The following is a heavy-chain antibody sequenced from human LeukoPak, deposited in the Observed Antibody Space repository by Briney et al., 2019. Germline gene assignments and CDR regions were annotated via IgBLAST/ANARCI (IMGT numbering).Heavy chain of an antibody. Sequence: PGGSLRLSCAASGFTFSSYSMNWVRQAPGKGLEWVSYISSSSSTIYYADSVKGRFTISRDNAKNSLYLQMNSLRAEDTAVYYCAKDTEAGYYDSSGDLDYWGQGTLVTVSS. CDR3: AKDTEAGYYDSSGDLDY. CDR1: GFTFSSYS. V-gene: IGHV3-48*04. CDR2: ISSSSSTI. D-gene: IGHD3-22*01. J-gene: IGHJ4*02.